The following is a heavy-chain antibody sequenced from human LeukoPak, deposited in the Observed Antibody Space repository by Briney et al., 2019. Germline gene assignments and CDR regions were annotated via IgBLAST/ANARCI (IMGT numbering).Heavy chain of an antibody. J-gene: IGHJ4*02. Sequence: PSETLSLTCTVSGVSLSSYFWSWVRQPPGKGLEWMGDIYYSGTTNYHPSLKRRIPIPVDTSKNQCSLKLSSVTAADTAVYYCARYGSGSYYTFVYWGQGTLVTVSS. CDR3: ARYGSGSYYTFVY. CDR1: GVSLSSYF. V-gene: IGHV4-59*01. CDR2: IYYSGTT. D-gene: IGHD3-10*01.